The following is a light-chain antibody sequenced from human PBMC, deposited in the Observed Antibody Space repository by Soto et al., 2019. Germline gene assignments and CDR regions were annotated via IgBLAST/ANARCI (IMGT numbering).Light chain of an antibody. CDR3: QQYGSSPPIT. J-gene: IGKJ5*01. Sequence: EIVLTQSPGTLSLSPGERATLSCRASQSVSSSYLAWYQQKPGQAPRLIIYGASSRATGIPDRFSGSGSATDFTLTISRLEPEYVAVYYCQQYGSSPPITFGQGTRLEIK. V-gene: IGKV3-20*01. CDR2: GAS. CDR1: QSVSSSY.